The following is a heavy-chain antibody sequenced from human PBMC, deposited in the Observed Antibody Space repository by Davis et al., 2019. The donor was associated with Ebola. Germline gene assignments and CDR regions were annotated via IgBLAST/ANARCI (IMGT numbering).Heavy chain of an antibody. CDR3: AKFETERFSDGFEM. CDR2: IWYDGSNK. D-gene: IGHD5-24*01. V-gene: IGHV3-33*06. Sequence: GESLKISCAASGFTFSSYGMHWVRQAPGKGLEWVAVIWYDGSNKYYADSVKGRFTISRDNSKNTLYLQMNSLRAEDTAVYFCAKFETERFSDGFEMWGQGTLVTVSS. CDR1: GFTFSSYG. J-gene: IGHJ3*02.